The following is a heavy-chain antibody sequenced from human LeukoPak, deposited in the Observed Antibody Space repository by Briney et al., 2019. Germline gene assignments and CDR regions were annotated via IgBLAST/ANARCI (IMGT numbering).Heavy chain of an antibody. CDR3: AKVPPPYYYDSSGYSFLVY. CDR1: GFTFSSYA. Sequence: GGSLRRSCAASGFTFSSYAMSWVRQAPGKGLEWVSAISGSGGSTYYADSVKGRFTISRDNSKNTLYLQMNSLRAEDTAVYYCAKVPPPYYYDSSGYSFLVYWGQGTLVTVSS. J-gene: IGHJ4*02. D-gene: IGHD3-22*01. CDR2: ISGSGGST. V-gene: IGHV3-23*01.